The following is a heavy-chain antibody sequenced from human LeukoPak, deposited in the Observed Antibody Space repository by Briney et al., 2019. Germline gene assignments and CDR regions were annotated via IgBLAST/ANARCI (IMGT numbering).Heavy chain of an antibody. CDR3: ARVRLYSSSWLNY. J-gene: IGHJ4*02. V-gene: IGHV1-2*06. Sequence: ASVTVSCKASGYTFTGYYMHWVRQAPGQGLEWMGRINPNSGGTNYAQKFQGRVTMTRDTSISTAYMELSRLGSDDTAVYYCARVRLYSSSWLNYWGQGTLVTVSS. CDR2: INPNSGGT. CDR1: GYTFTGYY. D-gene: IGHD6-13*01.